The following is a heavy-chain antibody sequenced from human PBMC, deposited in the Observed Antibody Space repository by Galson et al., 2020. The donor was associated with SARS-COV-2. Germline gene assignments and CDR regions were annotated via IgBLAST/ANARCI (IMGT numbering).Heavy chain of an antibody. D-gene: IGHD2-2*01. V-gene: IGHV5-51*01. Sequence: GGSLKISCQASGYTFTSNWIAWVRQMPGKGLEWMGLIYPENSDNRYSPSFQGQVTHLADKSLSNAYLKWTNLKVSDTAIYYCARLGYCPSSSHTCPLDYWGQGTRVSVSS. CDR3: ARLGYCPSSSHTCPLDY. CDR1: GYTFTSNW. CDR2: IYPENSDN. J-gene: IGHJ4*02.